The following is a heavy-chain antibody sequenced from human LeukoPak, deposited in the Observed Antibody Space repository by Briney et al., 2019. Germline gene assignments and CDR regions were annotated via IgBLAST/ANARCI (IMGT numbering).Heavy chain of an antibody. V-gene: IGHV3-48*03. D-gene: IGHD3-22*01. CDR2: ISSSGSTI. CDR1: GFTFSNYE. CDR3: ARDEYYDSSGYTS. J-gene: IGHJ4*02. Sequence: GGSLRLSCAASGFTFSNYEMNWVRQAPGKGLEWLSYISSSGSTIYYADSVKGRFTISRDNAKNSLYLQMNSLRAEDTAVYYCARDEYYDSSGYTSWGQGTLVTVSS.